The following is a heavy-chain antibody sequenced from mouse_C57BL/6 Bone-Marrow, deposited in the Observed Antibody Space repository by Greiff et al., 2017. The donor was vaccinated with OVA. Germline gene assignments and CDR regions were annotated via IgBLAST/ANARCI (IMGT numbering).Heavy chain of an antibody. D-gene: IGHD5-1*01. J-gene: IGHJ4*01. CDR1: GYAFSSSW. CDR2: IYPGDGDT. CDR3: ARGESNYAMDY. Sequence: VQLVESGPELVKPGASVKISCKASGYAFSSSWMNWVKQRPGKGLEWIGRIYPGDGDTNYNGKFKGKATLTADKSSSTAYMQLSSLTSEDSAVYFCARGESNYAMDYWGQGTSVTVSS. V-gene: IGHV1-82*01.